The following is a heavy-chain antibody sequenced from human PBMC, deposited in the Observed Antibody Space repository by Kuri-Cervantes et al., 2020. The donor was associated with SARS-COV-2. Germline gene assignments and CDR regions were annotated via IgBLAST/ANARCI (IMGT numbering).Heavy chain of an antibody. D-gene: IGHD3-10*01. Sequence: GESLKISCAASGFTFSSYGMHWVRQAPGKGLEWVAVIWYDGSNKYYADSVKGRFTISRDNSKNTLYLQMNSLRAEDTAVYYCARDQGGYYGSGSFDYWGQGTLVTVSS. CDR1: GFTFSSYG. CDR2: IWYDGSNK. CDR3: ARDQGGYYGSGSFDY. J-gene: IGHJ4*02. V-gene: IGHV3-33*01.